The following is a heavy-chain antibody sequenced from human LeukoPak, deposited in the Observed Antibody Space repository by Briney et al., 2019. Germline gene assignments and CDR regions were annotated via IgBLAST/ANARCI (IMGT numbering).Heavy chain of an antibody. CDR3: ARAVVKMATISYFDY. D-gene: IGHD5-24*01. J-gene: IGHJ4*02. V-gene: IGHV4-31*03. CDR1: GGSISSGGYY. CDR2: IYYSGST. Sequence: SETLSLTCTVSGGSISSGGYYWSWIRQHPGKGLEWIGYIYYSGSTYYNPSLKSRVTISVDTSKNQFSLKLSSVTAADTAVYYCARAVVKMATISYFDYWGQGTLVTVSS.